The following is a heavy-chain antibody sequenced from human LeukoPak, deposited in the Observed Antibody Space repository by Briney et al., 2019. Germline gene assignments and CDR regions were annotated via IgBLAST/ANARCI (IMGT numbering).Heavy chain of an antibody. CDR3: ARGGVDCSSTSCWFDY. Sequence: GGSLRLSCAASGFTVSSNYMSWVRQAPGKGLEWVSVIYSGGSTYYADSVKGRFTISRDNSKNTLYLQMNSLRAEDTAVYYCARGGVDCSSTSCWFDYXXXGTLVTVSS. V-gene: IGHV3-53*05. CDR1: GFTVSSNY. D-gene: IGHD2-2*01. CDR2: IYSGGST. J-gene: IGHJ4*01.